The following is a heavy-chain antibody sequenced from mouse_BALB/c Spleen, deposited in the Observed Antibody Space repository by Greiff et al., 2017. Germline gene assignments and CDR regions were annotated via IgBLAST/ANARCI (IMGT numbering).Heavy chain of an antibody. CDR3: ARFPHSSGAMDY. CDR2: ISYSGST. J-gene: IGHJ4*01. D-gene: IGHD3-1*01. Sequence: EVQLVESGPGLVKPSQSLSLTCTVTGYSITSDYAWNWIRQFPGNKLEWMGYISYSGSTSYNPSLKSRISITRDTSKNQFFLQLNSVTTEDTATYYCARFPHSSGAMDYWGQGTSVTVSS. V-gene: IGHV3-2*02. CDR1: GYSITSDYA.